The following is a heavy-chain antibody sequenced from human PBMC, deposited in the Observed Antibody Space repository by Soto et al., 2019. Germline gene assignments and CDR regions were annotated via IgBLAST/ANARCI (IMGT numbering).Heavy chain of an antibody. D-gene: IGHD3-10*01. J-gene: IGHJ4*02. V-gene: IGHV4-61*01. Sequence: TLSLTCTVSGGSVSSGSYYWSWIRQPPGKGLEWIGYIYNGGSTNYNPSLKSRVTISVDTSKNQFSLRLSSVTAADTAVYYCARRNYYGSGSYPFDFWGQGTLVTVSS. CDR3: ARRNYYGSGSYPFDF. CDR2: IYNGGST. CDR1: GGSVSSGSYY.